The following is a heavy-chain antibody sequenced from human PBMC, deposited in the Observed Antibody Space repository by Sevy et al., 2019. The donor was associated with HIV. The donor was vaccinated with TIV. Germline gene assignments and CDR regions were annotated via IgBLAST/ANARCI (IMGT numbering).Heavy chain of an antibody. CDR3: ARDPTIYASGWYYFDY. J-gene: IGHJ4*02. D-gene: IGHD6-19*01. V-gene: IGHV3-30*04. CDR2: ISHDGSDK. CDR1: GFTFRNYA. Sequence: GGSLRLSCAASGFTFRNYAIHWVRQAPGKGLEWVAVISHDGSDKYSADSVKGRFTISRDNSKNTLYLQMNSLRAEDTAMYYCARDPTIYASGWYYFDYWGQGTLVTVSS.